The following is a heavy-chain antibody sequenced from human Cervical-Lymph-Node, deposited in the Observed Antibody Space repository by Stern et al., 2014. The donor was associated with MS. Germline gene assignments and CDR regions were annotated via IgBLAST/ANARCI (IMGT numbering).Heavy chain of an antibody. Sequence: ESGPALVKPTQTLTLTCTFSGFSLVTSGVRVSWIRQPPGKALEWLARIDWNDKTFYNTSLMTRLTISKDTSKNQVVLTMTNVDPVDTATYYCARMMGSGYRHYFDYWGQGTTVTVS. V-gene: IGHV2-70*04. CDR3: ARMMGSGYRHYFDY. CDR1: GFSLVTSGVR. D-gene: IGHD3-3*01. CDR2: IDWNDKT. J-gene: IGHJ4*02.